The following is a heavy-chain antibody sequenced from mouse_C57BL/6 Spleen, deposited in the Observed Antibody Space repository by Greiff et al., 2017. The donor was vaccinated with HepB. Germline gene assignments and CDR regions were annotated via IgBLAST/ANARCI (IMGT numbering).Heavy chain of an antibody. Sequence: EVQRVESGGGLVKPGGSLKLSCAASGFTFSDYGMHWVRQAPEKGLEWVAYISSGSSTIYYADTVKGRFTISRDNAKNTLFLQMTSLRSEDTAMYYCARTLYYYGSSYAMDYWGQGTSVTVSS. CDR1: GFTFSDYG. J-gene: IGHJ4*01. D-gene: IGHD1-1*01. V-gene: IGHV5-17*01. CDR3: ARTLYYYGSSYAMDY. CDR2: ISSGSSTI.